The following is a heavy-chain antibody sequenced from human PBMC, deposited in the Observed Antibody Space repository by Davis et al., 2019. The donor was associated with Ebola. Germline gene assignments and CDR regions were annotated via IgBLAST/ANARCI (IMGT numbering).Heavy chain of an antibody. D-gene: IGHD1-1*01. CDR2: INPKSGGT. V-gene: IGHV1-2*02. CDR1: GYTFTGYY. Sequence: ASVKVSCKTSGYTFTGYYIHWVRKAPGQGLEWMGWINPKSGGTIYAQHFQGRVTMTRDTSISTAYMELSSLRPDDTAVYYCASGSSTRPFDYWGQGTLVIVSS. J-gene: IGHJ4*02. CDR3: ASGSSTRPFDY.